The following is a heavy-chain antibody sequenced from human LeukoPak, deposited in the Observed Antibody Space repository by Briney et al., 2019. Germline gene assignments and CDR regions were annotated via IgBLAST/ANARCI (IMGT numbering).Heavy chain of an antibody. D-gene: IGHD4-11*01. J-gene: IGHJ4*02. CDR2: IYYSGST. V-gene: IGHV4-39*02. Sequence: PSETLSLTCTVSGGSISSSYYYWGWIRQPPGKGLEWIGSIYYSGSTYYNPSLKSRVTISVDTSKNQFSLKMTSVTAADTAVYYCVRDYSNFVQGDWGQGTLVTVSS. CDR1: GGSISSSYYY. CDR3: VRDYSNFVQGD.